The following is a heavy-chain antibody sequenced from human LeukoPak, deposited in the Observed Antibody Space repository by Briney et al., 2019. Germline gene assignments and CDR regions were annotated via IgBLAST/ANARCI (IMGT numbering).Heavy chain of an antibody. Sequence: GASVKVSCKASGGTFSSYDISWVRQAPGQGLEWMGGIMPMFGKTNYAQKFLGRVTTTADKATSTAYMELSSLRSEDTAVYYCARGDYYMDVWGKGTTVTISS. CDR2: IMPMFGKT. CDR3: ARGDYYMDV. V-gene: IGHV1-69*06. CDR1: GGTFSSYD. J-gene: IGHJ6*03.